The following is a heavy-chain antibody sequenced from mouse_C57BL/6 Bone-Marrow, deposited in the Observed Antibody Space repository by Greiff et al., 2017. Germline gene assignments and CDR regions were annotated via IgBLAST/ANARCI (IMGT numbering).Heavy chain of an antibody. CDR3: ARAGGPPYYAMDY. Sequence: VQLQQSGPELVKPGASVKISCKASGYAFSSSWMNWVTQRPGQGLEWVGRIYPGDGDPNYNGQFKGKATLTADKSSSTAYMQLSSLTSEDSAVYFCARAGGPPYYAMDYGGQGTSVTVSS. CDR2: IYPGDGDP. V-gene: IGHV1-82*01. J-gene: IGHJ4*01. CDR1: GYAFSSSW.